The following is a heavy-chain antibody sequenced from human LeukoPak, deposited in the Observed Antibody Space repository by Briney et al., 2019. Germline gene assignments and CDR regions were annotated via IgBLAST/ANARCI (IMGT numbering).Heavy chain of an antibody. Sequence: GASVKVSCKTSGFTFTNYGISWVRQAPGQGLEWMAWISVDNGNTNCIQKVQGRVTLTTDTSTSTAYMELRNLTSDDTAVYYCARDSWARAYDIDHWGQGTLVTVSS. CDR3: ARDSWARAYDIDH. CDR1: GFTFTNYG. CDR2: ISVDNGNT. D-gene: IGHD5-12*01. V-gene: IGHV1-18*01. J-gene: IGHJ5*02.